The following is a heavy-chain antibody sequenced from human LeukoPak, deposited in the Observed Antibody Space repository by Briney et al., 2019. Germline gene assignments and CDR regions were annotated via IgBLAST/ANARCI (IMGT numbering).Heavy chain of an antibody. Sequence: GESLKISCKASGYSFTTYWIAWVRQMPGKGLEWMGIIYLGDSETRYSPSFQGQVTISADKSISTAYLQWSSLEASDTAMYYCARPLRLDYGDYRDGFDIWGQGTMVTVSS. CDR1: GYSFTTYW. D-gene: IGHD4-17*01. CDR3: ARPLRLDYGDYRDGFDI. J-gene: IGHJ3*02. V-gene: IGHV5-51*01. CDR2: IYLGDSET.